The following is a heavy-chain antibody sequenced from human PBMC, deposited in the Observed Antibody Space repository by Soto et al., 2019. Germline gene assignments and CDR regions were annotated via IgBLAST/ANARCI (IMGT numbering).Heavy chain of an antibody. V-gene: IGHV4-34*01. Sequence: PSETLSLTCAVYGGSFSGYYWSWIRQPPGKGLEWIGEINHSGSTNYNPSLKSRVTISVDTSKNQFSLKLSSVTAADTAVYYCARGIVVVPAAPIPYYYYYYGMDVWGQGTTVTVSS. CDR3: ARGIVVVPAAPIPYYYYYYGMDV. CDR2: INHSGST. J-gene: IGHJ6*02. CDR1: GGSFSGYY. D-gene: IGHD2-2*01.